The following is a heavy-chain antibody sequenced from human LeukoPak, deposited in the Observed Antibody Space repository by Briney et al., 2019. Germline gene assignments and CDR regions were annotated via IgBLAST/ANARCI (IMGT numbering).Heavy chain of an antibody. Sequence: GGSLRLSCAASGFTFSSYWMHWVRQAPGKGLVWVSRIDSDGYSTAYADSVKGRFTISRDNAKNSLYLQINSLRAEDTAVYYCARDPYSGGYGDYYYYYMDVWGKGTTVTISS. D-gene: IGHD1-26*01. CDR2: IDSDGYST. CDR3: ARDPYSGGYGDYYYYYMDV. J-gene: IGHJ6*03. V-gene: IGHV3-74*01. CDR1: GFTFSSYW.